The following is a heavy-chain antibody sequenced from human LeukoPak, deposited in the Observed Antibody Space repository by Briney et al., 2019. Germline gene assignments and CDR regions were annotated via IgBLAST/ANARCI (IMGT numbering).Heavy chain of an antibody. Sequence: ASVKVSCKASGYTFTSYGISWVRQAPGQGLEWMGWISAYNGNTNYAQKLQGRVTMTTDTSASTAYMQLSSLRSEDTAVYYCASDASMATIYYFDFWGQGTLVTVSS. D-gene: IGHD5-24*01. CDR3: ASDASMATIYYFDF. CDR2: ISAYNGNT. J-gene: IGHJ4*02. CDR1: GYTFTSYG. V-gene: IGHV1-18*01.